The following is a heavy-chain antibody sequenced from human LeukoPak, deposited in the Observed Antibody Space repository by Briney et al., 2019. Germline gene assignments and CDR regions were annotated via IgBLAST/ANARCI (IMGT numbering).Heavy chain of an antibody. CDR1: RATFSNYA. J-gene: IGHJ5*02. CDR2: IISIFGTT. Sequence: SVKVSCKASRATFSNYAISWVRQAPGQGLEWMGGIISIFGTTNYAQKFQGRVTISADESTSTAYMELSSLRSEDTAVYYCARDLTMVRGARYRPYNWFDPWGQGTLVTVSS. CDR3: ARDLTMVRGARYRPYNWFDP. V-gene: IGHV1-69*13. D-gene: IGHD3-10*01.